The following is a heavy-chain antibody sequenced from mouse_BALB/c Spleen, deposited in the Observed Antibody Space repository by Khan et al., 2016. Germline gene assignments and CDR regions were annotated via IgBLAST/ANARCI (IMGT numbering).Heavy chain of an antibody. D-gene: IGHD2-3*01. CDR1: GDSITSGF. V-gene: IGHV3-8*02. J-gene: IGHJ2*01. CDR3: ARYSLCYFDN. CDR2: INSSGST. Sequence: EVQLQESGPSLVKHSQTLSPTCSVTGDSITSGFWNWIRTFPGNKLDYMWYINSSGSTFYNPSLKSRISITRDTSQNQYYLQLNSVTSEDTATYYCARYSLCYFDNWCQGTTLTVSS.